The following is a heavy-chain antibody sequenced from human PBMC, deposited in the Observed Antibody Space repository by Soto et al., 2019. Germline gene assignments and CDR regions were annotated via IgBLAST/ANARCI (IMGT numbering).Heavy chain of an antibody. V-gene: IGHV4-4*02. CDR3: AYSTGWYRHDI. CDR2: IFHSGDT. Sequence: SETLSLTCTVSGGSISSSNWWSWVRQPPGKGLEWIGDIFHSGDTNYNPSLKSRVFISIDKSQNQFSLKLSSVTAADTAVYYCAYSTGWYRHDIWGQGTLVTVSS. CDR1: GGSISSSNW. J-gene: IGHJ3*02. D-gene: IGHD6-19*01.